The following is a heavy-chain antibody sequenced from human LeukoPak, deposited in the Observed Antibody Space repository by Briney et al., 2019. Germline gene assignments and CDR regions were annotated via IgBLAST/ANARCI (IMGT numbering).Heavy chain of an antibody. J-gene: IGHJ4*02. Sequence: SETLSLTCAVSGYSISSGYYWGWIRQPPGKGLEWIGSIYHSGSTYYNPSLKSRVTMSVDMSNNQSSLKLNSVTAADTAVYFCTREKSGTIVDYWGQGTLVTVSS. CDR3: TREKSGTIVDY. CDR2: IYHSGST. CDR1: GYSISSGYY. V-gene: IGHV4-38-2*02. D-gene: IGHD6-13*01.